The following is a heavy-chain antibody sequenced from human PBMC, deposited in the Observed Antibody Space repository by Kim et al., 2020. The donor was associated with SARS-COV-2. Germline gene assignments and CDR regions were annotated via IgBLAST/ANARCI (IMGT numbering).Heavy chain of an antibody. CDR1: GFTFSSYA. D-gene: IGHD3-3*01. V-gene: IGHV3-30-3*01. Sequence: GGSLRLSCAASGFTFSSYAMHWVRQAPGKGLEWVAVISYDGSNKYYADSVKGRFTISRDNSKNTLYLQMNSLRAEDTAVYYCARAWRENYDFWSGYYTGWSWFDPWGQGTLVTVSS. CDR3: ARAWRENYDFWSGYYTGWSWFDP. CDR2: ISYDGSNK. J-gene: IGHJ5*02.